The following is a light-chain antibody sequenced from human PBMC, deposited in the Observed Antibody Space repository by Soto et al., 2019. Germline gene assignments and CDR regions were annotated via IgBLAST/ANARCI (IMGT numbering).Light chain of an antibody. Sequence: DIQLTQSPSSLSASVGDRVTITCRASQVISSYLAWYQQKPGKVPELLIYATSTLQSGAPSRFSGSGSGTDFTLTISSLQPEDVATYYCHKYNHAPTFGGGTKVEIK. CDR1: QVISSY. CDR3: HKYNHAPT. V-gene: IGKV1-27*01. CDR2: ATS. J-gene: IGKJ4*01.